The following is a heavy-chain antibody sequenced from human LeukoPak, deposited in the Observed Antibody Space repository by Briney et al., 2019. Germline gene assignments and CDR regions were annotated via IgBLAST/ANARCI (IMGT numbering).Heavy chain of an antibody. D-gene: IGHD6-13*01. CDR3: ARDAAAQQLVHYFDY. V-gene: IGHV3-53*01. J-gene: IGHJ4*02. CDR2: IYSGGST. CDR1: GFTVSSNF. Sequence: PGGSLRLSCAASGFTVSSNFMSWVRQAPGKGLEWVSLIYSGGSTYYADSVKGRFTISRDNSKNTLYLQMNSLRAEDTAVYYCARDAAAQQLVHYFDYWGQGTLVTV.